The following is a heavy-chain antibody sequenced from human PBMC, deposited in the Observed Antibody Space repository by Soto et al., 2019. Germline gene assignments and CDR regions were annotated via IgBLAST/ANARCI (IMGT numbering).Heavy chain of an antibody. CDR1: GGSFSGYY. CDR3: ARGYYYGSGSYYRTYYFDY. CDR2: INHSGST. V-gene: IGHV4-34*01. D-gene: IGHD3-10*01. Sequence: SETLSLTCAVYGGSFSGYYWSRIRQPPGKGLEWIGEINHSGSTNYNPSLKSRVTISVDTSKNQFSLKLSSVTAADTAVYYCARGYYYGSGSYYRTYYFDYWGQGTLVTAPQ. J-gene: IGHJ4*02.